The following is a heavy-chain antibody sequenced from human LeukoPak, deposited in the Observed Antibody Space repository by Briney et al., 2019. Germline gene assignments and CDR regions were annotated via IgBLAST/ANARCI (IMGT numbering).Heavy chain of an antibody. D-gene: IGHD4-17*01. V-gene: IGHV3-30*04. CDR1: GFTFSSYA. CDR3: ARGEADDYGDYISTVAFDI. CDR2: ISYDGSNK. Sequence: PGRSLRLSCAASGFTFSSYAMHWVRQAPGRGLEWVAVISYDGSNKYYADSVKGRLTISRDNSKNTLYLQMNSLRAEDTAVYYCARGEADDYGDYISTVAFDIWGQGTMVTVSS. J-gene: IGHJ3*02.